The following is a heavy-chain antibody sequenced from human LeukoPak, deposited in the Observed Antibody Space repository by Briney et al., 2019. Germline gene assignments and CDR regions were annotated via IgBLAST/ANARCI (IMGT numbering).Heavy chain of an antibody. V-gene: IGHV3-7*01. D-gene: IGHD1-26*01. Sequence: PGGSLRLSCEASGFPFSNYWMSWVRQAPGKGLEWVANIKQDGDEKYYVDSVKGRFTISRDNAKNSIYLQMNSLRAEDTAVYYCARVQWELRGVGSYFEYWGQGALVTVSS. J-gene: IGHJ4*02. CDR1: GFPFSNYW. CDR2: IKQDGDEK. CDR3: ARVQWELRGVGSYFEY.